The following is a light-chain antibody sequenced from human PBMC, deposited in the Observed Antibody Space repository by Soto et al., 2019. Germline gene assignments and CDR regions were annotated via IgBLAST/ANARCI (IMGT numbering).Light chain of an antibody. CDR3: CSYAGTYTHYV. CDR2: DVN. CDR1: SSDVGGYNF. Sequence: QSALTQPRSVSGSPGQSVTISRTGTSSDVGGYNFVSWYQQHPGKAPKLMIYDVNKRPSGVPGRFSGSKSGNTASLTISGLQAEDEADYYCCSYAGTYTHYVFGTGTKVTVL. J-gene: IGLJ1*01. V-gene: IGLV2-11*01.